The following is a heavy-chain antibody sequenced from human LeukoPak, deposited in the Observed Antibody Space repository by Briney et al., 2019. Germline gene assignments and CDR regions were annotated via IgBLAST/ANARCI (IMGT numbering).Heavy chain of an antibody. CDR1: GYSFTSYG. CDR3: ARVPSGGPFDY. J-gene: IGHJ4*02. CDR2: ISAYNGNT. Sequence: SVKVSCKASGYSFTSYGITWVRQAPGQGLEWMGWISAYNGNTNYAQRLQGRVTMTTDTSTSTAYMELRSLTSDDTAVYYCARVPSGGPFDYWGQGTLVTVSS. V-gene: IGHV1-18*01. D-gene: IGHD2-15*01.